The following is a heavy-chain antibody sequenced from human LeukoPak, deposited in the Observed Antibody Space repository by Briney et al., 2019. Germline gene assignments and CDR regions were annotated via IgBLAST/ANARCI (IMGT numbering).Heavy chain of an antibody. CDR2: ISSSGSNI. V-gene: IGHV3-48*04. J-gene: IGHJ6*04. D-gene: IGHD3-10*02. CDR3: AELGITMIGGV. Sequence: GGSLRLSCAASGFNFSSYGMSWVRQAPGKGLEWVSYISSSGSNIYYADSVKSRFTISRDNAKNSLYLQMNSLRAEDTAVYYCAELGITMIGGVWGNGTTVTISS. CDR1: GFNFSSYG.